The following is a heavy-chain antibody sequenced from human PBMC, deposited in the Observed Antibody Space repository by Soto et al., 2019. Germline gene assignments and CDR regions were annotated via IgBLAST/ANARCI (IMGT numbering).Heavy chain of an antibody. CDR2: ISGSGGST. Sequence: PGGSLRLSCAASGFTFSSYAMSWVRQAPGKGLEWVSAISGSGGSTCYADSVKGRFTISRDNSKNTLYLQMNSLRAEDTAVYYCAKAPRYYDILTGPSNWGQGTLVTVSS. CDR1: GFTFSSYA. V-gene: IGHV3-23*01. D-gene: IGHD3-9*01. J-gene: IGHJ4*02. CDR3: AKAPRYYDILTGPSN.